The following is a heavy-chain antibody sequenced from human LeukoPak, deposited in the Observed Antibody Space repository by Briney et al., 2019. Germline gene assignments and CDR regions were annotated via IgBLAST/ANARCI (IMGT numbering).Heavy chain of an antibody. J-gene: IGHJ6*02. V-gene: IGHV3-33*01. CDR1: GFTFSSYG. D-gene: IGHD3-10*01. CDR2: IWYDGSNK. CDR3: ARQNTYYYGSGSYSNPYNYHGMDV. Sequence: GGSLRLSCAASGFTFSSYGMHWVRQAPGKGLEWVAVIWYDGSNKYYADSVKGRFTISRDNSKNTLYLQMNSLRAEDTAVYYCARQNTYYYGSGSYSNPYNYHGMDVWGQGTTVTVSS.